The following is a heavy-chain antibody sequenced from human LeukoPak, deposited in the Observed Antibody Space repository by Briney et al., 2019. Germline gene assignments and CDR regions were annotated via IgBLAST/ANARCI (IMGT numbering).Heavy chain of an antibody. CDR1: GFTFSSYS. D-gene: IGHD6-19*01. CDR3: AKDPLGSGWTPEP. V-gene: IGHV3-21*04. J-gene: IGHJ5*02. Sequence: GGSLRLSCAASGFTFSSYSMNWVRQAPGKGLEWVSSISSSSSYIYYADSVKGRFTISRDNAKNSLYLQMNSLRAEDTAVYYCAKDPLGSGWTPEPWGQGTLVTVSS. CDR2: ISSSSSYI.